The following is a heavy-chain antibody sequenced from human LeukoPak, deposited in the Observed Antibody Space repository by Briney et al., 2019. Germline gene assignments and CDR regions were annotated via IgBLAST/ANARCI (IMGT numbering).Heavy chain of an antibody. V-gene: IGHV4-39*07. Sequence: SETLSLTCTVSGGSISSSSYYWGWIRQPPGKGLEWIGSIYYSGSTYYNPSLKSRVTISVDTSKNQFSLKLSSVTAADTAVYYCARRINWGSPFDYRGQGTLVTVSS. CDR2: IYYSGST. D-gene: IGHD7-27*01. CDR3: ARRINWGSPFDY. CDR1: GGSISSSSYY. J-gene: IGHJ4*02.